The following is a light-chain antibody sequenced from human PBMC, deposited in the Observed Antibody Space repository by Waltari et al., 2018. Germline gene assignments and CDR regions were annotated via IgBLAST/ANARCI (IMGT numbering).Light chain of an antibody. CDR2: GAS. Sequence: EIIMTQSPATLSLSPGERATLSCRASQNVNSNLAWYQQKPGQDPRLLIYGASIRATGIPARFSGSGSGTQFTLTINSLQSEESAVYFCQQHNDWPPWTFGQGTKVELK. CDR3: QQHNDWPPWT. J-gene: IGKJ1*01. CDR1: QNVNSN. V-gene: IGKV3-15*01.